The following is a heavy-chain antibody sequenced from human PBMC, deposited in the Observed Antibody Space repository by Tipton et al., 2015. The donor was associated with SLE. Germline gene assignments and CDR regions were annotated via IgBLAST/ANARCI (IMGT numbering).Heavy chain of an antibody. CDR1: GGSISSGGYS. D-gene: IGHD3-22*01. Sequence: TLSLTCTVSGGSISSGGYSWSWIRQPPGKGLEWIGYIYHSGSTYYNPSLKSRVTISVDTSKNQFSLKLSSVTAADTAVYYCARDLPYYYDSSGFGMDVWGQGTTVTVSS. J-gene: IGHJ6*02. V-gene: IGHV4-30-2*01. CDR2: IYHSGST. CDR3: ARDLPYYYDSSGFGMDV.